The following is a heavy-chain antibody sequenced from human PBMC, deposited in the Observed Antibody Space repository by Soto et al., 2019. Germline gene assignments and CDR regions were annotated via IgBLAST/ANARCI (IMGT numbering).Heavy chain of an antibody. Sequence: QVQLQESGPGLVKPSETLSLTCSVSDDSISLYYWNWIRQPPGKGLEWIGYISDGGNTNYNPSLKGRVSISVDMSKNEVSLSLTSAIAADTAVYYCARGDGAGNFDFFYYGMDVWGRGTTVTVSS. D-gene: IGHD1-1*01. CDR3: ARGDGAGNFDFFYYGMDV. CDR1: DDSISLYY. J-gene: IGHJ6*02. CDR2: ISDGGNT. V-gene: IGHV4-59*13.